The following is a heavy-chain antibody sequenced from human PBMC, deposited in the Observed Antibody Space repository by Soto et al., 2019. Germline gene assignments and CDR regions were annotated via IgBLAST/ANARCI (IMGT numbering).Heavy chain of an antibody. CDR1: GFTFSSYA. CDR3: ARDQLWFVEHEVGMDV. V-gene: IGHV3-30-3*01. D-gene: IGHD3-10*01. Sequence: QVQLVESGGRVVQPGRSLRLACAASGFTFSSYAMHWVRQAPGKGLEWVAVISYDGSNKYYADSVKGRFTISRDNSKNTLYLQMNSLRAEDTAVYYCARDQLWFVEHEVGMDVWGQGTTVTVSS. CDR2: ISYDGSNK. J-gene: IGHJ6*02.